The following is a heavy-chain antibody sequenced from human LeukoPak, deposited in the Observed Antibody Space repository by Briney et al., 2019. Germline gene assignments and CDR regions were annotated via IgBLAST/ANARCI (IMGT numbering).Heavy chain of an antibody. D-gene: IGHD2-2*01. CDR3: ARAPARGGGDAFDI. CDR1: GFTFSSYE. Sequence: GGSLRLSCAASGFTFSSYEMNWVRQAPGKGLEWVSSISSSSSYIYYADSVKGRFTISRDNAKNSLYLQMNSLRAEDTAVYYCARAPARGGGDAFDIWGQGTMVTVSS. CDR2: ISSSSSYI. J-gene: IGHJ3*02. V-gene: IGHV3-21*01.